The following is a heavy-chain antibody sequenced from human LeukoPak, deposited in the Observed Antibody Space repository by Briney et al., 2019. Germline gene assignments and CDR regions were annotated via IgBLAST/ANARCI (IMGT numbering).Heavy chain of an antibody. J-gene: IGHJ4*02. CDR2: ISYDGSNK. D-gene: IGHD6-19*01. CDR3: ARERGYSSGCTFDY. Sequence: PGGSLRLSCAASGFTFSSYAMHWVRQAPGKGLEWVAVISYDGSNKYYADSVKGRFTISRGNSKNTLYLQMNSLRAEDTAVYYCARERGYSSGCTFDYWGQGTLVTVSS. V-gene: IGHV3-30-3*01. CDR1: GFTFSSYA.